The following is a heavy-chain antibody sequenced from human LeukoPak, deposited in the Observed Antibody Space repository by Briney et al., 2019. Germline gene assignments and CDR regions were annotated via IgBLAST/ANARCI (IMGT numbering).Heavy chain of an antibody. Sequence: SSETLSLTCAVYGGSFSGYYWSWIRQPPGKGLEWIGEINHSGSTNYNPSLKSRVTISVDTPKNQFSLKLSSVTAADTAVYYCARGGDWLFDYWGQGILVTVSS. V-gene: IGHV4-34*01. J-gene: IGHJ4*02. CDR3: ARGGDWLFDY. CDR1: GGSFSGYY. CDR2: INHSGST. D-gene: IGHD2-21*02.